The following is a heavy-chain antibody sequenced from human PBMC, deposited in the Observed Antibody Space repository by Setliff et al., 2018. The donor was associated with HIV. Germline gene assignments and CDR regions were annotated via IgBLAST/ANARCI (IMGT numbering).Heavy chain of an antibody. CDR3: ARHWVDSSSWSLYYYYYMDV. Sequence: SETLSLTCAVSGYSVSRVYYWGWIRQPPGKGLEWIGSIYYSGSTYYNPSLKSRVTISVDTSKNQFSLKLSSVTAADTAVYYCARHWVDSSSWSLYYYYYMDVWGKGTTVTVSS. V-gene: IGHV4-38-2*01. J-gene: IGHJ6*03. CDR1: GYSVSRVYY. CDR2: IYYSGST. D-gene: IGHD6-13*01.